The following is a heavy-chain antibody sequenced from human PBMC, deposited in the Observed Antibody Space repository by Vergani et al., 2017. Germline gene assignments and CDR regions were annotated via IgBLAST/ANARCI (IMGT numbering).Heavy chain of an antibody. J-gene: IGHJ4*02. Sequence: QVQLVQSGAEVKKPGASVKVSCKASGYTFTSYYMHWVRQAPGQGLEWMGIINPSGGSTSYAQKFQGRVTLTRDTSTSTVYMELSSLRSEDTAVYYCAREGSAMACFDYGGQGTLVTVSS. CDR1: GYTFTSYY. CDR2: INPSGGST. CDR3: AREGSAMACFDY. D-gene: IGHD5-18*01. V-gene: IGHV1-46*01.